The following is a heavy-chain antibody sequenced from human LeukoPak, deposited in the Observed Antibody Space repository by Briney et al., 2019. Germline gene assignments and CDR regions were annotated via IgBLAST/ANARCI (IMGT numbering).Heavy chain of an antibody. CDR3: ARGHTAFFDY. CDR1: GFTFSSYS. Sequence: PGGSLRLSCAASGFTFSSYSMNWVRQAPGKGLEWVSSISSSSSYIYYADSVKGRFTISRDNAKDSLYLQMNSLRAEDTAVYYCARGHTAFFDYWGQGTLVTVSS. J-gene: IGHJ4*02. V-gene: IGHV3-21*01. CDR2: ISSSSSYI. D-gene: IGHD5-18*01.